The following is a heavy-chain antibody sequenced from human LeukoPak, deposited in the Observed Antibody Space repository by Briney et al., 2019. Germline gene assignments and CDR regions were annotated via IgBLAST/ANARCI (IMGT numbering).Heavy chain of an antibody. CDR3: ARGRGGSGYGWEDWFDP. V-gene: IGHV1-46*01. CDR1: GYTFTSYY. D-gene: IGHD5-12*01. Sequence: ASVKVSCKASGYTFTSYYMHWVRQAPGQGLEWMGIINPSGGSTSYAQKFQGRVTMTRNTSISTAYMELSSLRSEDTAVYYCARGRGGSGYGWEDWFDPWGQGTLVTVSS. J-gene: IGHJ5*02. CDR2: INPSGGST.